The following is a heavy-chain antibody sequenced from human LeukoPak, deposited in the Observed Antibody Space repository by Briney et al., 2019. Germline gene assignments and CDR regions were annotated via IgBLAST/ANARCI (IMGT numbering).Heavy chain of an antibody. CDR3: AKKTIVGATVDAFDI. D-gene: IGHD1-26*01. J-gene: IGHJ3*02. V-gene: IGHV3-30*02. CDR1: GFTFSNYG. Sequence: GGSLRLSCAASGFTFSNYGMHWVRQAPGKGLEWVASIRYDGFNKYYADSLKGRFTISRDNSKNTLYLQMISLRAEDTAVYYCAKKTIVGATVDAFDIWGQGTMVIVSS. CDR2: IRYDGFNK.